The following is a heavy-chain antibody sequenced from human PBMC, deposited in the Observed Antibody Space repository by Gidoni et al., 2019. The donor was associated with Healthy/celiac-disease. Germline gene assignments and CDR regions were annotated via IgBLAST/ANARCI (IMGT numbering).Heavy chain of an antibody. J-gene: IGHJ4*02. CDR2: IYHSGST. CDR3: ARVGWEVAGRPGVYFDY. V-gene: IGHV4-30-2*01. Sequence: QLQLQESGSGLVKPSQTLSLTCAVSGGSISRGGYSWSWIRQPPGKGLEWIGYIYHSGSTYYNPSLKSRVTISVDRSKNQFSLKLSSVTAADTAVYYCARVGWEVAGRPGVYFDYWGQGTLVTVSS. CDR1: GGSISRGGYS. D-gene: IGHD5-12*01.